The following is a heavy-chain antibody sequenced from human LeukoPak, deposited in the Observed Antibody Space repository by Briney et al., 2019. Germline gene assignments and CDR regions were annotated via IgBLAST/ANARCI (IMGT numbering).Heavy chain of an antibody. D-gene: IGHD5-12*01. J-gene: IGHJ5*02. CDR3: ARVDSVATIMGWFDP. CDR2: ISAYNGNT. CDR1: GYTFTSYG. V-gene: IGHV1-18*01. Sequence: ASVKVSCKASGYTFTSYGISWVRQAPGQGLEWMGWISAYNGNTNYAQKLQGRVTITADESTSTAYMELSSLRSEDTAVYYCARVDSVATIMGWFDPWGQGTLVTVSS.